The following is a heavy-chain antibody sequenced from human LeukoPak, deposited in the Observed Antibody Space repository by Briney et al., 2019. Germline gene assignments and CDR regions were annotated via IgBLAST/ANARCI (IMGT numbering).Heavy chain of an antibody. J-gene: IGHJ4*02. CDR2: VHPGDSDT. V-gene: IGHV5-51*01. D-gene: IGHD3-16*01. CDR1: GYSFATYW. Sequence: GESLKISCKGSGYSFATYWIGWVRQMPGKGLEWMGIVHPGDSDTRYSPPFQGQVTISADKSINTAYLQWNRLTTSDTAMYYCARPGGRAQHSFVSFDHWGQGTLVTVSS. CDR3: ARPGGRAQHSFVSFDH.